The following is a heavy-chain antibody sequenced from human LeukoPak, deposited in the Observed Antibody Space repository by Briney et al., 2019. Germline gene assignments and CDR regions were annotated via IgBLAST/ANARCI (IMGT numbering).Heavy chain of an antibody. CDR1: GFTVSSNY. J-gene: IGHJ4*02. CDR2: ISSSSSYI. Sequence: GGSLRLSCVASGFTVSSNYMSWVRQAPGKGLEWVSSISSSSSYIYYADSVKGRFTISRDNAKNSLYLQMSSLRAEDTAVYYCARGTSLYSSGWYEGDYWGQGTLVTVSS. CDR3: ARGTSLYSSGWYEGDY. V-gene: IGHV3-21*01. D-gene: IGHD6-19*01.